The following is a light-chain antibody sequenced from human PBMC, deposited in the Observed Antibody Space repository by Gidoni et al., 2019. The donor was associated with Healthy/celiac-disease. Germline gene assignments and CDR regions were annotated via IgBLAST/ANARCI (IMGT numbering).Light chain of an antibody. CDR2: LGS. V-gene: IGKV2-28*01. J-gene: IGKJ4*01. CDR3: MQALQTLLLT. Sequence: DIVMTQSPLSLPVTPGEPASISCRSSQSLLHSNGYNYLDWYLQKPGKSPQLLIDLGSNRASGVPDRFSGSGSGTDFTLKISRVEAEDVGVYYCMQALQTLLLTFGGGTKVEIK. CDR1: QSLLHSNGYNY.